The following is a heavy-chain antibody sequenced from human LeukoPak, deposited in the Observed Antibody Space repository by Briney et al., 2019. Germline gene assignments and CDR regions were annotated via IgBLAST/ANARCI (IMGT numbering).Heavy chain of an antibody. V-gene: IGHV1-69*13. J-gene: IGHJ4*02. CDR3: TIGYYGSGSYFQFDY. Sequence: SVKVSCKASGGTFSSYAISWVRQAPGQGLEWMGGIIPIFGTANYAQKFQGRVTITADESTSTAYMELSSLRSEDTAVYYCTIGYYGSGSYFQFDYWGQGILVTVSS. D-gene: IGHD3-10*01. CDR1: GGTFSSYA. CDR2: IIPIFGTA.